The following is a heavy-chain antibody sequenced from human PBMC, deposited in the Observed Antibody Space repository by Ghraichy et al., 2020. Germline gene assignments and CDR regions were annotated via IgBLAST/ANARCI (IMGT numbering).Heavy chain of an antibody. CDR1: GGSISSGSYY. D-gene: IGHD4-11*01. J-gene: IGHJ5*02. V-gene: IGHV4-61*02. CDR3: ARRSLQGWFDP. CDR2: IYTSGST. Sequence: SETLSLTCTVSGGSISSGSYYWSWIRQPAGKGLEWIGRIYTSGSTNYNPSLKSRVTMSVDTSKNQFSLKLSSVTAADTAVYYCARRSLQGWFDPWGQGTLVTVSS.